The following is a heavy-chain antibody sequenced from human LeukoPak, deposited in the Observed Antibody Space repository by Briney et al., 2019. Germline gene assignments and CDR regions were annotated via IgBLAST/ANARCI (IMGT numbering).Heavy chain of an antibody. CDR1: GFTFSTYD. J-gene: IGHJ4*02. V-gene: IGHV3-21*06. Sequence: KTGGSLRLSCAASGFTFSTYDMNWVRQAPGKGLEWVSSISSSSSYIYYADSVKGRFTVSRDNAENSLYLQMNSLRAEDTALYYCARDNDFWSGILNYWGQGTLVTVSS. CDR3: ARDNDFWSGILNY. CDR2: ISSSSSYI. D-gene: IGHD3-3*01.